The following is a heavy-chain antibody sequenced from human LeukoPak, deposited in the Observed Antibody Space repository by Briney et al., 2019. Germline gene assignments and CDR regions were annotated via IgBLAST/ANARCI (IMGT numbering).Heavy chain of an antibody. Sequence: ASVKVSCKASGYTFTGYYMHWMRQAPGQGLEWMGRINPNSGGTNYAQKFQGRVTMTRDTSISTAYMELSRLRSDDTAVYYCASWEAAAGPSYYYYYMDVWGKGTTVTVSS. CDR1: GYTFTGYY. D-gene: IGHD6-13*01. CDR2: INPNSGGT. CDR3: ASWEAAAGPSYYYYYMDV. J-gene: IGHJ6*03. V-gene: IGHV1-2*06.